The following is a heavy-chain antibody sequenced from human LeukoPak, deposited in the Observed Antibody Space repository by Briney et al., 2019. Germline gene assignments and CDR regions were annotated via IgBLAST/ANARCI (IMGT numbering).Heavy chain of an antibody. D-gene: IGHD6-19*01. CDR2: IYTSGST. V-gene: IGHV4-4*07. Sequence: SETLSLTCTVTDLSVSSYYWSWIRQPAGKTLEWIGRIYTSGSTDYNPSLKSRVTISVDTSKNQFSLKLSSVTAADTAVYYCARGSSWYSSGFLFDYWGQGTLVTVSS. CDR3: ARGSSWYSSGFLFDY. CDR1: DLSVSSYY. J-gene: IGHJ4*02.